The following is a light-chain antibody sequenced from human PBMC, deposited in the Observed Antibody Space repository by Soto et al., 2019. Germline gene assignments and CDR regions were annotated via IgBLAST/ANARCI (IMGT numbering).Light chain of an antibody. CDR2: VERSGTY. CDR3: ATWDSNTRV. Sequence: QPVLTQSSSASASLGSSVKLTCSLTSGHSGYIIAWHQQQPGKAPRFLMKVERSGTYNKGSGVPDRFSGSSSGADRYLTISHLQSEDESNYYCATWDSNTRVFGGGTKLTVL. CDR1: SGHSGYI. V-gene: IGLV4-60*03. J-gene: IGLJ3*02.